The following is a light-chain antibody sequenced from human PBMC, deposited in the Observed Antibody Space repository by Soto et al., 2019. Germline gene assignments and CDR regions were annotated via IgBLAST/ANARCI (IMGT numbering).Light chain of an antibody. J-gene: IGKJ1*01. CDR3: IQRIEFPST. Sequence: DIVMTESPGSLPLSLGDRATXXXXSXXXXLYSSNNYTYLDWYLQKPGQSPQLLIYTLSFRASGVPDRFSGSGSGTDFTLKISRVEAEDVGVYYCIQRIEFPSTFGQGTKVDI. CDR1: XXXLYSSNNYTY. CDR2: TLS. V-gene: IGKV2-40*01.